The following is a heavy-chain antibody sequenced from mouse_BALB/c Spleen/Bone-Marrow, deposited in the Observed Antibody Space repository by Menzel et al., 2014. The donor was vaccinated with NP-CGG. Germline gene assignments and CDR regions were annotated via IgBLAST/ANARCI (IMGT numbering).Heavy chain of an antibody. Sequence: SGPELVQPGASVKISCKASGYLFTGYFMNWVMQCHGKSLVRIGRINPYNGDTFYNQKFKGKAILTVDKSSSTAHMELRNLASEDSAVYYCARGDYRFNEGYYDCWGQGTSLTVSS. D-gene: IGHD2-14*01. CDR2: INPYNGDT. CDR3: ARGDYRFNEGYYDC. CDR1: GYLFTGYF. J-gene: IGHJ2*02. V-gene: IGHV1-20*02.